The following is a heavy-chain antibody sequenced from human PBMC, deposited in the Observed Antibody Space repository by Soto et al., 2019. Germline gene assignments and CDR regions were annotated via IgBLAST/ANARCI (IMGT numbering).Heavy chain of an antibody. CDR2: IHSHSGST. Sequence: SETLSLTCSVSCASVRRSSYYWAWIRQPPGKGLEWIASIHSHSGSTYYDPSLRGRVLISVDSSKNHFSLNLSSVTAADTAVYYCARPGDAYGLDVWGQGTTVTVSS. D-gene: IGHD2-21*02. CDR3: ARPGDAYGLDV. J-gene: IGHJ6*02. V-gene: IGHV4-39*01. CDR1: CASVRRSSYY.